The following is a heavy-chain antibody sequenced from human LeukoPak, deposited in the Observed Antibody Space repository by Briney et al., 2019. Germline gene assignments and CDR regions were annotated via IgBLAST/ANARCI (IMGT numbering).Heavy chain of an antibody. J-gene: IGHJ4*02. Sequence: GGSLRLSCTASGFTFSGSEMNWVRQAPGKGLEWVSYISSSGSTIYYADSVKGRFTISRDNAKNSLYLQMNSLRAEDTAVYYCARDGRCRNSGDNCYSWFDYWGQGTLVTVSS. CDR2: ISSSGSTI. D-gene: IGHD2-15*01. CDR3: ARDGRCRNSGDNCYSWFDY. V-gene: IGHV3-48*03. CDR1: GFTFSGSE.